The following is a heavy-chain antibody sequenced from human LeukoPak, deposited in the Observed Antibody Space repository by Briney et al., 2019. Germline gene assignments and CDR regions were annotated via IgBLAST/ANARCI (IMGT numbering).Heavy chain of an antibody. V-gene: IGHV1-69*13. CDR1: GGTFSSYA. CDR3: ARVVLLWFGELLSYDAFDI. CDR2: IIPIFGTA. Sequence: SVKVSCKASGGTFSSYAISWVRQAPGQGLEWMGGIIPIFGTANYAQKFQGRVTITADESTSTAYMELSSLRSEDTAVYYCARVVLLWFGELLSYDAFDIWGRGTMVTVSS. J-gene: IGHJ3*02. D-gene: IGHD3-10*01.